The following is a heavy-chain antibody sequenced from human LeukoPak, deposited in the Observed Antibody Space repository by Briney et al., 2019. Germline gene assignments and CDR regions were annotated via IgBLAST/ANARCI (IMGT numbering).Heavy chain of an antibody. CDR2: ISYDGSNK. D-gene: IGHD1-26*01. V-gene: IGHV3-30*04. J-gene: IGHJ4*02. CDR1: GFTFSSYA. CDR3: AISGGYWAWAH. Sequence: GGSLRLSCAASGFTFSSYAMHWVRQAPGKGLEWVAVISYDGSNKYYADSVKGRFTISRDNSKNTLYLQMSSLRAEDTAVYYCAISGGYWAWAHWGQGTLVTVSS.